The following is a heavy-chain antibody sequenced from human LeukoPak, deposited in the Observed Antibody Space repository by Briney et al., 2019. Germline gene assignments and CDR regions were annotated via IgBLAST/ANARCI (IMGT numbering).Heavy chain of an antibody. CDR1: GFTFSSYA. D-gene: IGHD4-23*01. CDR3: ARESVYGGNSVSDAFDI. V-gene: IGHV3-30-3*01. J-gene: IGHJ3*02. CDR2: ISYDGSNK. Sequence: GGSLRLSCAASGFTFSSYAMHWVRQAPGKGLEWVAVISYDGSNKYYADSVKGRFTISRDNSKNTLYLQMNSLRAEDTAVYYCARESVYGGNSVSDAFDIWGQGTMVTVSS.